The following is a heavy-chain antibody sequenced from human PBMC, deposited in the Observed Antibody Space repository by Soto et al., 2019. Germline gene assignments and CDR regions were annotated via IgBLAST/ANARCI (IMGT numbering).Heavy chain of an antibody. J-gene: IGHJ5*02. CDR3: TTEAGTAEAGTGGEFDP. V-gene: IGHV3-15*07. Sequence: GGSLRLSWAASGFTFSNAWMNWVRQAPGKGLEWVGRIKSKTDGGTTDYAAPVKGRFTISRDDSKNLLYLQMNSLKTEDTAVYYCTTEAGTAEAGTGGEFDPWGQGTLVTVSS. D-gene: IGHD6-13*01. CDR1: GFTFSNAW. CDR2: IKSKTDGGTT.